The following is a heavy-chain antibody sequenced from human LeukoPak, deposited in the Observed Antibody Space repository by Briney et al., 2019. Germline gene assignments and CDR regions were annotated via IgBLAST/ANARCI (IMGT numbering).Heavy chain of an antibody. Sequence: GGSLRHSCAASGFTFSKYAMNGVCQAPGRGLEWVSAISGSGGSTYYADSVKGRFTISRDNSKNTLYLQMNSLRAEDTAVYYCAKDLAGSGSDSFDYWGQGALFTVSS. CDR3: AKDLAGSGSDSFDY. D-gene: IGHD1-26*01. CDR2: ISGSGGST. CDR1: GFTFSKYA. V-gene: IGHV3-23*01. J-gene: IGHJ4*02.